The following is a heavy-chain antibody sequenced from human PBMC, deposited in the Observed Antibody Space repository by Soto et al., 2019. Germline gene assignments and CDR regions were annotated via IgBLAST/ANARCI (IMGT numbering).Heavy chain of an antibody. CDR3: AKTRPPLRFLEPGSPHYYYYMDV. J-gene: IGHJ6*03. CDR2: ISGSGGST. Sequence: EVQLLESGGGLVQPGGSLRLSCAASGFTFSSYAMSWVRQAPGKGLEWVSAISGSGGSTYYADSVKGRFTISRDNSKNTLYLQMNSLRAEDTAVYYCAKTRPPLRFLEPGSPHYYYYMDVWGKGTTVTVSS. CDR1: GFTFSSYA. D-gene: IGHD3-3*01. V-gene: IGHV3-23*01.